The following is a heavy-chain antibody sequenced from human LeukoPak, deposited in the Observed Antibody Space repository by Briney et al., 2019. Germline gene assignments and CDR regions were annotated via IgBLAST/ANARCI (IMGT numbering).Heavy chain of an antibody. D-gene: IGHD5-24*01. J-gene: IGHJ6*02. Sequence: MGWISAYNGNTNYAQKLQGRVTMTTDTSTSTAYMELRSLRSDDTAVYYRASEMATATMDVWGQGTTVTVSS. CDR2: ISAYNGNT. V-gene: IGHV1-18*01. CDR3: ASEMATATMDV.